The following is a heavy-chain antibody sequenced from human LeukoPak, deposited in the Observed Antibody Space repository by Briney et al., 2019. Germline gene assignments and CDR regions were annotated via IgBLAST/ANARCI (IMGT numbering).Heavy chain of an antibody. J-gene: IGHJ4*02. CDR2: INPNSGGT. CDR3: ARFLDGYPLYYFDY. CDR1: GYTFTGYY. Sequence: ASVKVSCKASGYTFTGYYMHWVRQAPGQGLEWMGWINPNSGGTNYAQKFQGRVTMTTDTSTSTAYMELRSLRSDDTAVYYCARFLDGYPLYYFDYWGQGTLVTVSS. V-gene: IGHV1-2*02. D-gene: IGHD3-22*01.